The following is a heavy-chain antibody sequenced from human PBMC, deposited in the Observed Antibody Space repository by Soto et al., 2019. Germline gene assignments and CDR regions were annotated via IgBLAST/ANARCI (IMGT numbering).Heavy chain of an antibody. CDR3: AREARIAVAHRFDP. CDR2: XXAXXGXT. CDR1: VCTVTNSG. J-gene: IGHJ5*02. D-gene: IGHD6-19*01. V-gene: IGHV1-18*04. Sequence: SVKVSRKPSVCTVTNSGISLVRQAPGQGLEGXGWXXAXXGXTXXXHXXXGRVTMTTDTSTNTAYMEVRSLRCDDTAVYYCAREARIAVAHRFDPWGQGTLVTVSP.